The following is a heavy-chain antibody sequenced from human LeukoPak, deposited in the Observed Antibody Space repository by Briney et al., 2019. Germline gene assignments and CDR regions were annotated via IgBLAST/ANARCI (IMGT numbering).Heavy chain of an antibody. V-gene: IGHV3-64D*08. CDR3: VKDFWGVRGFCSSDICSNTNFEY. J-gene: IGHJ4*02. CDR2: ISSNGGST. D-gene: IGHD2-15*01. CDR1: GFTFSSYA. Sequence: PGGSLRLSCSASGFTFSSYAMHWVRQAPGKGLEHVSAISSNGGSTYYADSVKGRFTISRYNSRCSLYLQITHLRPDHTASYYCVKDFWGVRGFCSSDICSNTNFEYWGQGTLVTVSS.